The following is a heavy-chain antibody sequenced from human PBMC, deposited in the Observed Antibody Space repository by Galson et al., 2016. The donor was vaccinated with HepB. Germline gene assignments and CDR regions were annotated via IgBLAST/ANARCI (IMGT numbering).Heavy chain of an antibody. V-gene: IGHV3-48*04. CDR3: ARSLSAILDYHFYAMDV. CDR1: GFNFRSYT. Sequence: SLRLSCAASGFNFRSYTMNWVRQAPGKGLEWISSISFSSTNIHYADYVKGRFTISRDNARNSLYLQMNTLRPEDTAVYYCARSLSAILDYHFYAMDVWGQGTTVTVSS. D-gene: IGHD2/OR15-2a*01. CDR2: ISFSSTNI. J-gene: IGHJ6*02.